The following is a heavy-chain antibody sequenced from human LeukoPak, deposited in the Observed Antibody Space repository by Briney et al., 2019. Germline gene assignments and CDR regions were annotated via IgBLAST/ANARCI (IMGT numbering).Heavy chain of an antibody. V-gene: IGHV3-30*18. D-gene: IGHD2-2*01. J-gene: IGHJ4*02. CDR1: GFTFSSYG. Sequence: AGRPLRLSCAASGFTFSSYGMHWVRQAPGKGLEWVAVISYDGSNKYYADSVKGRFTISRDNSKNTLYLQMNSLRAEDTAVYYCAKDEGIVVVPAAIDYWGQGTLVTVSS. CDR3: AKDEGIVVVPAAIDY. CDR2: ISYDGSNK.